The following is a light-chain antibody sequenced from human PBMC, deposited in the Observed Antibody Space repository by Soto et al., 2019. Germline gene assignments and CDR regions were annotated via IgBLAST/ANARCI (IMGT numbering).Light chain of an antibody. CDR1: QHISNY. CDR2: DVS. CDR3: QHYGNLPYT. V-gene: IGKV1-33*01. J-gene: IGKJ2*01. Sequence: DIQMPQTPSSLSASVGDRVTITCQANQHISNYLNWYQQKPGKAPRLLIYDVSKLQTGVPSKFGGSGSGTDFTLTISSLLPEDIATDHCQHYGNLPYTSGPGTKLEIK.